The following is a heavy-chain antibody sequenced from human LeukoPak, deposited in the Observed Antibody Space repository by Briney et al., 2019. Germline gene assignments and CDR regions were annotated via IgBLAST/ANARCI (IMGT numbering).Heavy chain of an antibody. CDR3: VRSWGTYVDVLSEQFYYGMDV. CDR2: IIPIVGVT. Sequence: GSSVKVSCKASGDKFSAYVFTWVRQAPGQGLEWMGRIIPIVGVTKYAQRVQGRITITADISTTTAYMELTSLRPGDSAVYYCVRSWGTYVDVLSEQFYYGMDVWGQGTTVTVSS. J-gene: IGHJ6*02. CDR1: GDKFSAYV. V-gene: IGHV1-69*04. D-gene: IGHD3-9*01.